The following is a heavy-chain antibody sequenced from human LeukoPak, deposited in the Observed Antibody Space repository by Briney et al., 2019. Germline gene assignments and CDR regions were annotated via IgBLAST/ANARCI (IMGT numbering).Heavy chain of an antibody. CDR1: GFTFSDYY. D-gene: IGHD6-19*01. V-gene: IGHV3-11*04. CDR2: ISSSGDTI. CDR3: ARESQWTFDI. J-gene: IGHJ3*02. Sequence: PGGSLRLPCVASGFTFSDYYMNWIRQAPGKGLEWVSYISSSGDTIYYADSVKGRFTISRDNAKNSLYLQMNSLGAEDTAVYYCARESQWTFDIWGQGTTVTVSS.